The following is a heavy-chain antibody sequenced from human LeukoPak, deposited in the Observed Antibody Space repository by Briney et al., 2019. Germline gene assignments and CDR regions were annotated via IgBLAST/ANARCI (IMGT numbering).Heavy chain of an antibody. CDR1: GYSFTHYW. CDR2: IYPGDSDT. J-gene: IGHJ4*02. Sequence: PGESLKISCKGSGYSFTHYWIGWVRQMPGKGLEWMGIIYPGDSDTRDSPSFQGQVTFSAAKSISTAYLEWSSLKASDTAMYYCARQAGPYDYWGQGTLVTVSS. V-gene: IGHV5-51*01. CDR3: ARQAGPYDY.